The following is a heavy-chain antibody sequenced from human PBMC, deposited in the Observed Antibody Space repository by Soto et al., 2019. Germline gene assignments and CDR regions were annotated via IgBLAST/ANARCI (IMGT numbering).Heavy chain of an antibody. D-gene: IGHD3-22*01. V-gene: IGHV1-18*01. CDR3: ARDKGRNVYYYDSSGYYSAPNFDY. CDR1: GYTFTSYG. Sequence: ASVKVSCKASGYTFTSYGISWVRQAPGQGLEWMGWISAYNGNTNYAQKLQGRVTMATDTSTSTAYMELRSLRSDDTAVYYCARDKGRNVYYYDSSGYYSAPNFDYWGQGTLVTVSS. J-gene: IGHJ4*02. CDR2: ISAYNGNT.